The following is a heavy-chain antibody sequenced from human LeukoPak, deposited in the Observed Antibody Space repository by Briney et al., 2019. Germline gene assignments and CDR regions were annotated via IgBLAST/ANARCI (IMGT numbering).Heavy chain of an antibody. V-gene: IGHV1-24*01. Sequence: ASVKVSCKVSGYTLTELSMHWVRQAPGKGLEWMGGFDPEDGETIYAQKFQGRVTMTEDTSTDTAYMELSSLRSEDTAVYYCATAEMNYGSGSLDYWGQGTLVTVSS. D-gene: IGHD3-10*01. CDR3: ATAEMNYGSGSLDY. CDR2: FDPEDGET. J-gene: IGHJ4*02. CDR1: GYTLTELS.